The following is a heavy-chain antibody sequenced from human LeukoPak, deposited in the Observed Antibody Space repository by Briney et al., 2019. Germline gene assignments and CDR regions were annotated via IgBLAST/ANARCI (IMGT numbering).Heavy chain of an antibody. CDR1: GYSFTSYW. J-gene: IGHJ6*02. D-gene: IGHD6-13*01. CDR3: ARHGIAAAGSSYYYYGMDV. V-gene: IGHV5-51*01. CDR2: IYPGDSDT. Sequence: GESLKISCKGSGYSFTSYWIGWVRQMPGKGLEWMGIIYPGDSDTRYSPSFQGQVTISADKSISTAYLQWSSLKASDTAMYYCARHGIAAAGSSYYYYGMDVWGQGTTVTVSS.